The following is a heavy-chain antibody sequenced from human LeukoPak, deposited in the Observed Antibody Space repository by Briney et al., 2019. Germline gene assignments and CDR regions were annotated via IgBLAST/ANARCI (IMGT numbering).Heavy chain of an antibody. D-gene: IGHD4-23*01. J-gene: IGHJ4*02. CDR3: TKVGTGLRWFSDY. Sequence: PGGSLRLSCAGSGFTFSGSAMTWVRQAPGKGLEWVSAITGGGGSTYYADSVKGRFTISRDNSKDTVYLQMNGLRAEETALYYCTKVGTGLRWFSDYWGQGTLVTVSS. CDR2: ITGGGGST. CDR1: GFTFSGSA. V-gene: IGHV3-23*01.